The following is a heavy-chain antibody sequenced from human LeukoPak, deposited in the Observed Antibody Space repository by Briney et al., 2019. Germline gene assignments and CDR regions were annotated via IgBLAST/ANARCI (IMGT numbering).Heavy chain of an antibody. CDR1: GYTFTSYG. Sequence: ASVKVSCKASGYTFTSYGISWVRQAPGQGLEWMGWISAYNANTNYAQKLQGRVTMTTDTSTSTAYMELRSLRSDDTAVYYCASWSRWFGEFPYYYYGMDVWGQGTMVTVSS. V-gene: IGHV1-18*01. D-gene: IGHD3-10*01. CDR3: ASWSRWFGEFPYYYYGMDV. J-gene: IGHJ6*02. CDR2: ISAYNANT.